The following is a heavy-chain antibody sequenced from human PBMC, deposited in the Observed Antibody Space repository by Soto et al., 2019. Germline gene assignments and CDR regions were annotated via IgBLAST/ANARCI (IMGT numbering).Heavy chain of an antibody. CDR2: IYYSGST. CDR3: ARHGRYDFWSGYYTQYYYYMDV. J-gene: IGHJ6*03. CDR1: GGSISSSSYY. D-gene: IGHD3-3*01. Sequence: SETLSLTCTVSGGSISSSSYYWGWIRQPPGKGLGWIGSIYYSGSTYYNPSHKSRVTISVDTSKNQFSLKLSSVTAADTAVYYCARHGRYDFWSGYYTQYYYYMDVWGKGTTVTVSS. V-gene: IGHV4-39*01.